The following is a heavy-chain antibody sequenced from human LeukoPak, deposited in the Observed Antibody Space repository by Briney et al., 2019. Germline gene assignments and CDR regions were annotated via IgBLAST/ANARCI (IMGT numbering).Heavy chain of an antibody. V-gene: IGHV3-23*01. J-gene: IGHJ4*02. CDR3: AKALPYRGGYEYYFDY. CDR1: GFTFSSYA. CDR2: ISNSGTIT. Sequence: LAGGSLRLSCAASGFTFSSYAMNWVRQAPGKGLEWASAISNSGTITHYSDSVKGRFTISRDKSKSTLFLQMNSLRAEDTAVYYCAKALPYRGGYEYYFDYRGQGTLVTVSS. D-gene: IGHD1-26*01.